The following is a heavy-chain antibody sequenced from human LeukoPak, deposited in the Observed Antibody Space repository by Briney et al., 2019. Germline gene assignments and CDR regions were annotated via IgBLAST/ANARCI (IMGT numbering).Heavy chain of an antibody. Sequence: GSLRLSCAASGFTFSSYAMSWVRQPPGKGLKWIGEINHSGSTNYNPSLKSRVTISVDTSKNQFSLKLSSVTAADTAVYYCASTFAGGGYVDIGSWFDPWGQGTLVTVSS. CDR3: ASTFAGGGYVDIGSWFDP. D-gene: IGHD6-25*01. J-gene: IGHJ5*02. CDR2: INHSGST. V-gene: IGHV4-34*01. CDR1: GFTFSSYA.